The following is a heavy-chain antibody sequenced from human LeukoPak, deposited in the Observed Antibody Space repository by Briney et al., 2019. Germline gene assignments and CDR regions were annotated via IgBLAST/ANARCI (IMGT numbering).Heavy chain of an antibody. J-gene: IGHJ4*02. Sequence: ASVKVSCKASGGDFNSHIINWVRQAPGQGLEWMGWISAYNGNTNYAQKLQGRVTMTTDTSTSTAYMELRSLRSDDTAVYYCARDGLEKYKQELDYWGQGTLVTVSS. D-gene: IGHD1-1*01. CDR1: GGDFNSHI. V-gene: IGHV1-18*01. CDR3: ARDGLEKYKQELDY. CDR2: ISAYNGNT.